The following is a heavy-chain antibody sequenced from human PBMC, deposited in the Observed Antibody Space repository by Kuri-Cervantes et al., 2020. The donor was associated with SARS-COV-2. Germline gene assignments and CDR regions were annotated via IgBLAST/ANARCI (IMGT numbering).Heavy chain of an antibody. CDR1: GFTFSSYA. CDR3: ARDYSSSWYKTFDY. J-gene: IGHJ4*02. V-gene: IGHV3-30-3*01. Sequence: GGSLRLSCAASGFTFSSYAMHWVRQAPGKGLEWVAVISYDGSNKYYADSVKGRFTISRDNSKNTLYLQMNSLRAEDTAVYYCARDYSSSWYKTFDYWGQGTLVTDSS. CDR2: ISYDGSNK. D-gene: IGHD6-13*01.